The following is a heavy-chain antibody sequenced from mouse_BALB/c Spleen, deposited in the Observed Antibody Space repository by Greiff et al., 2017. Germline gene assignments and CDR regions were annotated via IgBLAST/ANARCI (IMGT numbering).Heavy chain of an antibody. CDR2: IWAGGST. CDR1: GFSLTSYG. Sequence: VQLVESGPGLVAPSQSLSITCTVSGFSLTSYGVHWVRQPPGKGLEWLGVIWAGGSTNYNSALMSRLSISKDNSKSQIFLKMNSLQTDDTAMYYCARDQSYRYDWAWFAYWGQGTLVTVSA. CDR3: ARDQSYRYDWAWFAY. V-gene: IGHV2-9*02. J-gene: IGHJ3*01. D-gene: IGHD2-14*01.